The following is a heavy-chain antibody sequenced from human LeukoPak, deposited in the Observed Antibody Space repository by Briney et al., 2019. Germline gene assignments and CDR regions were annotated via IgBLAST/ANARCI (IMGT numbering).Heavy chain of an antibody. CDR1: GFTFSDYY. CDR3: AGDYYDSSGYYSLDY. V-gene: IGHV3-11*04. Sequence: GGPLRLSCAASGFTFSDYYMSWIRQAPGKGLEWVSYISSSGSTIYYADSVKGRFTISRDTAKNSLYLQKNSLRAEDTAVYYCAGDYYDSSGYYSLDYCGQGTLVTVSS. D-gene: IGHD3-22*01. J-gene: IGHJ4*02. CDR2: ISSSGSTI.